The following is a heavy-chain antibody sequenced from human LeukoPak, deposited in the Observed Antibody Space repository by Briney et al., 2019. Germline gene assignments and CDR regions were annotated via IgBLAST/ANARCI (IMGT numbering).Heavy chain of an antibody. CDR1: GYTFTSYG. J-gene: IGHJ6*03. D-gene: IGHD3-22*01. Sequence: ASVKVSCKASGYTFTSYGISWVRQAPGQGLEWMGWISAYNGNTNYAQKLQGRVTMTTDTSTSTAYMELRSLRSDDTAVYYCARGSRPSKFSGYYSDYYYYYMDVWGKGTTVTISS. V-gene: IGHV1-18*01. CDR2: ISAYNGNT. CDR3: ARGSRPSKFSGYYSDYYYYYMDV.